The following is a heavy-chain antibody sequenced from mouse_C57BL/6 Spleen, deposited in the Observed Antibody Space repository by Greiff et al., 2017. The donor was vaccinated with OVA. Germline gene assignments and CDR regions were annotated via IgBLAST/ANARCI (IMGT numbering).Heavy chain of an antibody. V-gene: IGHV1-82*01. J-gene: IGHJ2*01. CDR2: IYPGDGDT. CDR3: ARWGITTVVATSYYFDY. CDR1: GYAFSSSW. Sequence: QVQLKESGPELVKPGASVKISCKASGYAFSSSWMNWVKQRPGKGLEWIGRIYPGDGDTNYNGKFKGKATLTADKSSSTAYMQLSSLTSEDSAVYFCARWGITTVVATSYYFDYWGQGTTLTVSS. D-gene: IGHD1-1*01.